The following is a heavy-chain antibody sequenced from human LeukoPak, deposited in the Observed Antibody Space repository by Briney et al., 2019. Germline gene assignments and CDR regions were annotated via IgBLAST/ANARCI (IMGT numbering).Heavy chain of an antibody. V-gene: IGHV1-2*02. J-gene: IGHJ6*02. Sequence: ASVKVSCKASGYTFTGYYMHWVRQAPGQELEWMGWINPNSGGTNYAQKFRGRVTMTRDTSINTAYMELSRLRSDDTAVYYCARDHGMDVWGQGTTVTVSS. CDR2: INPNSGGT. CDR1: GYTFTGYY. CDR3: ARDHGMDV.